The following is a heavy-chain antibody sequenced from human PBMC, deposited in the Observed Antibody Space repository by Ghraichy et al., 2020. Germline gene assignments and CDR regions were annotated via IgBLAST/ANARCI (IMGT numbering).Heavy chain of an antibody. J-gene: IGHJ1*01. V-gene: IGHV4-39*01. D-gene: IGHD5-18*01. CDR1: GGSISSSSYY. Sequence: SETLSLTCTVSGGSISSSSYYWGWIRQPPGKGLEWIGSIYYSGSTYYNPSLKSRVTISVDTSKNQFSLKLSSVTAADTAVYYCARRGYSYGLLRSLKDAEYFQHWGQGTLVTVSS. CDR3: ARRGYSYGLLRSLKDAEYFQH. CDR2: IYYSGST.